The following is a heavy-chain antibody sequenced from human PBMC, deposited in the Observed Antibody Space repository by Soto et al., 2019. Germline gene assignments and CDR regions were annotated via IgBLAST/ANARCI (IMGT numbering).Heavy chain of an antibody. CDR1: GFTFSSYG. V-gene: IGHV3-33*01. CDR3: ARRTHDYGDYYYYYYMDV. CDR2: IWYDGSNK. J-gene: IGHJ6*03. Sequence: QVQLVESGGGVVQPGRSLRLSCAASGFTFSSYGMHWVRQAPGKGLEWVAVIWYDGSNKYYADSVKGRFTISRDNSKNTLYLQMNSLRAEDTAVYYCARRTHDYGDYYYYYYMDVWGKGTTVTVSS. D-gene: IGHD4-17*01.